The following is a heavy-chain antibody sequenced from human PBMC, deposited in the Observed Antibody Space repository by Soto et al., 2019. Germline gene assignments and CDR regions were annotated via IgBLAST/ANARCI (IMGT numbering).Heavy chain of an antibody. CDR2: IIPIFGTA. D-gene: IGHD2-2*01. CDR3: ASSTGYCSSASCYLYYYSMDV. V-gene: IGHV1-69*06. Sequence: SVKVSCKASGGTFSSYAISWVRQAPGQGLEWMGGIIPIFGTANYAQKFQGRVTITADKSTSTAYMELGSLRSEDTAVYYCASSTGYCSSASCYLYYYSMDVWGQGTTVTVSS. CDR1: GGTFSSYA. J-gene: IGHJ6*02.